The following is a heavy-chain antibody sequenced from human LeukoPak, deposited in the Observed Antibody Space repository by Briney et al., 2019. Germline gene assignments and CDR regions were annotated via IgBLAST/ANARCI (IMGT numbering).Heavy chain of an antibody. J-gene: IGHJ3*02. CDR1: GFIFRTYA. CDR2: ISGSGGST. V-gene: IGHV3-23*01. Sequence: PGGSLRLSCAASGFIFRTYAMSWVRQAPGKGLEWVSAISGSGGSTYYADSVKGRFTISRDNSKNTLYLQMNSLRAEDTAVYYCAKSGQWLAAGAFDIWGQGTMVTVSS. D-gene: IGHD6-19*01. CDR3: AKSGQWLAAGAFDI.